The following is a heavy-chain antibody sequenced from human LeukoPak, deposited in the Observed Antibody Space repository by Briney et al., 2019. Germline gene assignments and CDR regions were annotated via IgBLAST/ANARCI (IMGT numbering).Heavy chain of an antibody. CDR3: ARVRNGYEDY. Sequence: GGSLRLSCAASGFTFSSYAMSWVRQAPGKGLEWVSGINWNGGSTGYADSVKGRFTISRDNAKNSLYLQMNSLRAEDTALYHCARVRNGYEDYWGQGTLVTVSS. J-gene: IGHJ4*02. D-gene: IGHD5-18*01. CDR1: GFTFSSYA. CDR2: INWNGGST. V-gene: IGHV3-20*01.